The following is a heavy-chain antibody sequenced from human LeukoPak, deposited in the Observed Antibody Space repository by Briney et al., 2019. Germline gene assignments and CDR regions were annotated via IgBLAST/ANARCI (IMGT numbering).Heavy chain of an antibody. CDR2: ITSGSTI. V-gene: IGHV3-11*01. CDR3: ARLMGAIRRRFYFDY. CDR1: GFTFSDYY. Sequence: GGSLRLSCAASGFTFSDYYMSWIRQAPGKGLEWVSYITSGSTIYYADSVKGRFTISRDNAKNSLYLQMNSLRAEDTAVYYCARLMGAIRRRFYFDYWGQGTLVTVSS. J-gene: IGHJ4*02. D-gene: IGHD1-26*01.